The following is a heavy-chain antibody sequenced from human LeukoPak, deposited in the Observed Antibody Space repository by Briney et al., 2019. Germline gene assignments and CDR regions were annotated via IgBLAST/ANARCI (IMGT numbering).Heavy chain of an antibody. CDR2: GSSSGTTN. J-gene: IGHJ4*02. CDR3: ARDWKF. Sequence: GGSLRLSCAASGFGLSSYEMNWVRQAPGKGLEWVSYGSSSGTTNHYADSVKGRFTISRDNAKNSLYLQMNYLRAEDTAVYYCARDWKFWGQGTLVTVSS. V-gene: IGHV3-48*03. D-gene: IGHD1-1*01. CDR1: GFGLSSYE.